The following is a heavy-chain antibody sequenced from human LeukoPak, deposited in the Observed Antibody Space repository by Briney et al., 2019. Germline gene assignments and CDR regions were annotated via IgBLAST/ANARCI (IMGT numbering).Heavy chain of an antibody. V-gene: IGHV3-7*01. J-gene: IGHJ4*02. CDR3: AKDSSPWMINE. CDR1: GFMFNNFS. CDR2: IKPDGSDK. Sequence: GGSLRLSCAASGFMFNNFSMSWVRQTPGKGLEWVANIKPDGSDKYYVDSVRGRFTISRDNARSSLYLQMNSLGVEDTAIYYCAKDSSPWMINEWGQGTLLIVS. D-gene: IGHD3-22*01.